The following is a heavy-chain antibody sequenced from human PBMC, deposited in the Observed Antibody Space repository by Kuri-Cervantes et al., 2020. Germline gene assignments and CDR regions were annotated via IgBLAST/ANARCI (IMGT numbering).Heavy chain of an antibody. CDR2: ISSSSSTI. D-gene: IGHD1-26*01. CDR1: GFTFSSYS. V-gene: IGHV3-48*02. CDR3: ARDREWELPSHDAFDI. Sequence: GESLKISCAASGFTFSSYSMNWVRQAPGKGLEWVSYISSSSSTIYYADSVKGRFTISRDNAKNSLYLQMNSLRDEDTAVHYCARDREWELPSHDAFDIWGQGSMVTVSS. J-gene: IGHJ3*02.